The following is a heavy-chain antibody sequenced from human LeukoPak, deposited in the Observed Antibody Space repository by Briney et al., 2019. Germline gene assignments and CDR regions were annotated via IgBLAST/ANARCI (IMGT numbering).Heavy chain of an antibody. V-gene: IGHV1-2*02. D-gene: IGHD6-6*01. CDR3: AREYSSSGDNWFDP. CDR2: INPNSGGT. J-gene: IGHJ5*02. CDR1: GYTFTGYY. Sequence: ASVKVSCKASGYTFTGYYMHWVRQAPGQGLEWVGWINPNSGGTNYAQKFQGRVTMTRDTSISTAYMELSRLRSDDTAVYYCAREYSSSGDNWFDPWGQGTLVTVSS.